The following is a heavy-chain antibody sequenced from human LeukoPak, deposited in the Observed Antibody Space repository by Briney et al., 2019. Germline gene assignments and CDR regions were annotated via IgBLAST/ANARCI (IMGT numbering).Heavy chain of an antibody. CDR3: ARDDIVGAPSD. D-gene: IGHD1-26*01. CDR1: GYTFTGYY. J-gene: IGHJ4*02. CDR2: INPSSGGT. V-gene: IGHV1-2*02. Sequence: ASVKVSCKASGYTFTGYYMHWVRQAPGQGLEWMGWINPSSGGTNYAQKFQGRVTMTRDTSISTAYMELSRLRSDDTAVYYCARDDIVGAPSDWGQGTLVTVSS.